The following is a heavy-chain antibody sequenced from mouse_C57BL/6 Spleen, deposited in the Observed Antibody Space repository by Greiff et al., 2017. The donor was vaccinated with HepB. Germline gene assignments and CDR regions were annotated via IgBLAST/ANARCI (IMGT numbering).Heavy chain of an antibody. Sequence: VQLQQSGPELVKPGASVKISCKASGYAFSSSWMNWVKQRPGKGLEWIGRIYPGDGDTNYNGKFKGKATLTADKSSSTAYMQLSSLTSEDSAVYFCARVGKLGYYFDYWGQGTTLTVSS. CDR3: ARVGKLGYYFDY. CDR2: IYPGDGDT. J-gene: IGHJ2*01. V-gene: IGHV1-82*01. CDR1: GYAFSSSW. D-gene: IGHD4-1*01.